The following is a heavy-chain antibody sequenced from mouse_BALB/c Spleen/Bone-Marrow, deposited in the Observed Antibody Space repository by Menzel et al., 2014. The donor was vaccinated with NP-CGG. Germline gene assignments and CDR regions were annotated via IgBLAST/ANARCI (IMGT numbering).Heavy chain of an antibody. J-gene: IGHJ4*01. CDR2: IWAGGST. D-gene: IGHD3-1*01. Sequence: VKLVESGPGLVAPSQSLSITCTVSGLSLTSYGVHWVRQPPGKGLERLGVIWAGGSTNCNSALMSRLSISKDNSKSQVFLKMNSLQTDDTAMYYCARDRELSYAMDYWGQGTSVTVSS. CDR1: GLSLTSYG. CDR3: ARDRELSYAMDY. V-gene: IGHV2-9*02.